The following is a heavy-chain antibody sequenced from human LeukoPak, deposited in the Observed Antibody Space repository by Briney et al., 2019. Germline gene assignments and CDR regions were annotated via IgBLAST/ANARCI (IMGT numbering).Heavy chain of an antibody. CDR1: GGSISSYY. J-gene: IGHJ4*02. V-gene: IGHV4-59*08. CDR3: ARHGIYYDILTGYYPTYYFDY. CDR2: IYYSGST. D-gene: IGHD3-9*01. Sequence: SETLSLTCTVSGGSISSYYWSWIRQPPGKGLEWIGYIYYSGSTNYNPSLKSRVTISVDTPKNQFSLKLSPVTAADTAVYYCARHGIYYDILTGYYPTYYFDYWGQGTLVTVSS.